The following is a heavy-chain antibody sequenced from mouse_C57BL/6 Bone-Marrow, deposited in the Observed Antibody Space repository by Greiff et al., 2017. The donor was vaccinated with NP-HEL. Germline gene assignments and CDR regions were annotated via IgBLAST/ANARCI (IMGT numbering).Heavy chain of an antibody. J-gene: IGHJ2*01. V-gene: IGHV1-4*01. CDR3: ESRGCY. CDR1: GYTFTSYT. D-gene: IGHD3-1*01. Sequence: QVQLKQSGAELARPGASVKMSCKASGYTFTSYTMHWVKQRPGQGLEWIGYIYPSSGYTKYNQKFKDKATLTADKSSSTAYMQLSSLASEDSAVYYCESRGCYWGQGTTLTVSS. CDR2: IYPSSGYT.